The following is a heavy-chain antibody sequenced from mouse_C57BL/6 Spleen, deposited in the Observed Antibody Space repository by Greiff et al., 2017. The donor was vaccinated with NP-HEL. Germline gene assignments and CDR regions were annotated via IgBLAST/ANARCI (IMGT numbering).Heavy chain of an antibody. J-gene: IGHJ1*03. Sequence: EVKVVESGGGLVQSGRSLRLSCATSGFTFSDFYMEWVRPAPGKGLEWIAASRNKANDYTTEYSASVKGRFIVSRDTSQSILYLQMNALRAEDTAIYYCARDAAYDWYFDVWGTGTTVTVSS. CDR2: SRNKANDYTT. CDR1: GFTFSDFY. CDR3: ARDAAYDWYFDV. V-gene: IGHV7-1*01.